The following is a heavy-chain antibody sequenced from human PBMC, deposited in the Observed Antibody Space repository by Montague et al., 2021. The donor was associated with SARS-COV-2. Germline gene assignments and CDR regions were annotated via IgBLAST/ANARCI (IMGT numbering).Heavy chain of an antibody. D-gene: IGHD6-13*01. CDR2: IYTSGST. J-gene: IGHJ5*02. CDR1: GGSISSGSYF. V-gene: IGHV4-61*02. Sequence: SQTLSLTCTVSGGSISSGSYFWSWIRQPAGKGLERIGRIYTSGSTNYNPSLKSRVTISVDTSKNQFSLKLSSVTAADTAVYYCARDAGIAATGLNWFDPWGQGTLVTVSS. CDR3: ARDAGIAATGLNWFDP.